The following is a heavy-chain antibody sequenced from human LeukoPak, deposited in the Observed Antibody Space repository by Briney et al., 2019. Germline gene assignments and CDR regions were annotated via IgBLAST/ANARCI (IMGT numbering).Heavy chain of an antibody. CDR1: GFTFSSYS. D-gene: IGHD2-21*01. CDR2: ISSSSSYI. J-gene: IGHJ4*02. CDR3: ARFPLQKVLNYSPPPDY. V-gene: IGHV3-21*01. Sequence: GGSLRLSCAASGFTFSSYSMNWVRQAPGKGLEWVSSISSSSSYIYYADSVKGRFTISRDNAKNSLYLQMNSLRAEDTAVYYCARFPLQKVLNYSPPPDYWGQGTLVTVSS.